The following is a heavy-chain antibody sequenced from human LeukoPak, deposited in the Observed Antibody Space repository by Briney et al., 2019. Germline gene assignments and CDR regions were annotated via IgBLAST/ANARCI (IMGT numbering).Heavy chain of an antibody. Sequence: SETLSRTCTVSGSSINTPYYWAWIRQPPGEGLEWIGNIFHGVTTFYNPSLMNRVAISVDTSKNQFSLKLTSVTAADTAVYYCARDATIAAPLMSWGQGTLVIVSS. D-gene: IGHD6-13*01. CDR1: GSSINTPYY. CDR2: IFHGVTT. CDR3: ARDATIAAPLMS. J-gene: IGHJ4*02. V-gene: IGHV4-38-2*02.